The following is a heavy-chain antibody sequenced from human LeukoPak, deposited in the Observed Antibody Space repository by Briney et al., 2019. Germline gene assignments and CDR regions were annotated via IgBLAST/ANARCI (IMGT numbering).Heavy chain of an antibody. CDR2: MSSDGSST. J-gene: IGHJ4*02. CDR1: GFTFSNYW. CDR3: ARALSNTVRGVGDY. Sequence: GGSLRLSCAASGFTFSNYWMNWVRQVPGKGLMWVSRMSSDGSSTNYADSVKGRFTISRDNAKNTLYLQMNSLRVEDTAVYYCARALSNTVRGVGDYWGQGTLVTVSS. D-gene: IGHD3-10*01. V-gene: IGHV3-74*01.